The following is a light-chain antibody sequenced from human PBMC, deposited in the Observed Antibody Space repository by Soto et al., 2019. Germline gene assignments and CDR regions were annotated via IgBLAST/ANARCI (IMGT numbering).Light chain of an antibody. CDR3: KQYKEWPPFT. V-gene: IGKV3-15*01. CDR1: QSVSNN. CDR2: GAS. Sequence: EIVMTQSKATLSLSPGETATLSCRASQSVSNNVAWYQQKPGQAPRLLILGASTRATGIPARFSGSGSGTEFTLSISSLQSEDFAVYYCKQYKEWPPFTFGQGTLLEIK. J-gene: IGKJ5*01.